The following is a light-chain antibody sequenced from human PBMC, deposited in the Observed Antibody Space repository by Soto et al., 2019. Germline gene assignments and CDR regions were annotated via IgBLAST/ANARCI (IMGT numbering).Light chain of an antibody. J-gene: IGKJ1*01. CDR2: STS. CDR3: QQYGSSPQT. CDR1: QSVTSSF. V-gene: IGKV3-20*01. Sequence: EIVLTQSPGTLSLSPGERATISCRVSQSVTSSFLAWYQQKPGHPPGLLIYSTSVRATGIPYRFSGSGSGTDFTLTISSLEPEDSAVYYCQQYGSSPQTFGQGTKLEVK.